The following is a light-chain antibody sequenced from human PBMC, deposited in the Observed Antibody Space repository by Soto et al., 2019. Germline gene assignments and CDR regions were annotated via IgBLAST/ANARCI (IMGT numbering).Light chain of an antibody. Sequence: EIVLTQSPATLSVSPGERATLSFRASQSVSSNLAWYQQKPGQAPRLLIYGASTRATGIPARFSGSGSGTEFTLTISSLQSEDFAVYYCQQRSNWPPITFAQGTRLE. CDR2: GAS. CDR1: QSVSSN. CDR3: QQRSNWPPIT. J-gene: IGKJ5*01. V-gene: IGKV3-15*01.